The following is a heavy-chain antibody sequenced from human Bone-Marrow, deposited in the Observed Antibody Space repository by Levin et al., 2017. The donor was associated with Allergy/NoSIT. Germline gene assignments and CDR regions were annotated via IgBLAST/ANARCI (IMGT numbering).Heavy chain of an antibody. V-gene: IGHV4-31*03. D-gene: IGHD3-10*01. CDR1: GGSISSGGYY. Sequence: SETLSLTCTVSGGSISSGGYYWSWIRQHPGKGLEWIGYIYYSGSTYYNPSLKSRVTISVDTSKNQFSLKLSSVTAADTAVYYCARVVMVRGAYNWFDPWGQGTLVTVSS. J-gene: IGHJ5*02. CDR2: IYYSGST. CDR3: ARVVMVRGAYNWFDP.